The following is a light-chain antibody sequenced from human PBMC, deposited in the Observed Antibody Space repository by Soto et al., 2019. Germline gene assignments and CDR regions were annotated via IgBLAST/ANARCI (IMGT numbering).Light chain of an antibody. CDR2: KAS. CDR3: QQYNSYSRT. Sequence: DIHMTQSPSTLSASVGDRVTITCRASQTISSWLAWYQQKPGKAPKLLIYKASSLKSGVPSRFSGSGSGTEFTLTISNLQPDDFATYYCQQYNSYSRTFGQGTKVDI. J-gene: IGKJ1*01. V-gene: IGKV1-5*03. CDR1: QTISSW.